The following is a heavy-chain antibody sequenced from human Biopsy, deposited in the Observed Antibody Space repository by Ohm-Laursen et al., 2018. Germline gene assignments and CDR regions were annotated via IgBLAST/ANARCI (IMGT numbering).Heavy chain of an antibody. Sequence: ASVKVSCKASGDTFTTSAIGWVRQVPGQGLDWMGRIIPILGTVDYGQNFQGRVTIRADTSTTFLELTSLRYDDTAVYYCASGDIGGIGLDVWGLGTTVTVSS. CDR2: IIPILGTV. V-gene: IGHV1-69*04. CDR1: GDTFTTSA. D-gene: IGHD3-10*01. CDR3: ASGDIGGIGLDV. J-gene: IGHJ6*02.